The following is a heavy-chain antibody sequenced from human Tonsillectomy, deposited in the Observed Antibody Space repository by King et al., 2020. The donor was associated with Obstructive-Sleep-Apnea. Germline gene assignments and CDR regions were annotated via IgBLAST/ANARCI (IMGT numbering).Heavy chain of an antibody. Sequence: VQLVESGGGLVQPGGSLRLSCSASGFTFSRYCMSWVRQAPGKGLEWVSNIKQDGIETYYVDSVKGRFTISRDNAKNSLYLQMNSLRAEDTAVYYCARVPQYYFDYWGQGTLVTVSS. J-gene: IGHJ4*02. CDR3: ARVPQYYFDY. CDR2: IKQDGIET. CDR1: GFTFSRYC. V-gene: IGHV3-7*01.